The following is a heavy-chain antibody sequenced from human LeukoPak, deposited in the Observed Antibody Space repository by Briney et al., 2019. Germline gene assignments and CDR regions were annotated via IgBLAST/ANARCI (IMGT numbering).Heavy chain of an antibody. CDR2: ISSSSSYI. J-gene: IGHJ4*02. Sequence: GGSLGLSCAASGFTFSSYSMNWVRQAPGKGLEWVSSISSSSSYIYYADSVKGRFTISRDNAKNSLYLQMNSLRAEDTAVYYCAILQRALVDYWGQGTLVTVSS. V-gene: IGHV3-21*01. D-gene: IGHD2-2*01. CDR1: GFTFSSYS. CDR3: AILQRALVDY.